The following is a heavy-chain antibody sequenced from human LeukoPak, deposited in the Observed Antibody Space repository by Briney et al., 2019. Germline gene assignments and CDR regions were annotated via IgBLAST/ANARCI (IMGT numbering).Heavy chain of an antibody. CDR2: IYYSGST. V-gene: IGHV4-61*01. CDR3: AREGAWAFDP. Sequence: SETLSLTCTVSGYSINSGYFWGWIRQPPGKGLEWIGYIYYSGSTNYNPSLKSRVTISVDTSKNQFSLKLSSVTAADTAVYYCAREGAWAFDPWGQGTLVTVSS. J-gene: IGHJ5*02. CDR1: GYSINSGYF. D-gene: IGHD3-16*01.